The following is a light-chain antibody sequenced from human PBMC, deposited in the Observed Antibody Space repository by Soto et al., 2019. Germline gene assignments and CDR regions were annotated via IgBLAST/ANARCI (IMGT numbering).Light chain of an antibody. V-gene: IGKV1-5*03. Sequence: DIQMTQSPSTLSASIGDRVTITCRASQSVSELLAWYQQKPGKAPKLLIYKASTLKSGVPSRFSGSGSGTEFTLTIRSLQPDDFATYYCQHYKTYWGSFGQGTKVEIK. J-gene: IGKJ1*01. CDR1: QSVSEL. CDR2: KAS. CDR3: QHYKTYWGS.